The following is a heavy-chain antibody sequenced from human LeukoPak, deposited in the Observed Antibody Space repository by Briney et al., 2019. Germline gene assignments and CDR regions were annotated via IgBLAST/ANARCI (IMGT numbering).Heavy chain of an antibody. CDR3: AREGPDRIRFDP. CDR2: INTNAGTP. Sequence: ASVKVSCKASGYTFNFYAIHWIRQGPGQGPEWMGWINTNAGTPAYAQGFTGRSVFSLDTAASTAYLQINSLKAEDTAVYYCAREGPDRIRFDPWGQGTLVTVSS. V-gene: IGHV7-4-1*02. D-gene: IGHD1-14*01. CDR1: GYTFNFYA. J-gene: IGHJ5*02.